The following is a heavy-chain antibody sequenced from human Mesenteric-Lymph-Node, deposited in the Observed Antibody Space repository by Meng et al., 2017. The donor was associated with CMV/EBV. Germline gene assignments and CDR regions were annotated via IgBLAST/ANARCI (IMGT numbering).Heavy chain of an antibody. D-gene: IGHD3-3*01. V-gene: IGHV1-2*02. Sequence: GGSLRLSCKASGYTFTAHYMHWVRQAPGQGLEWMGWINSNSGGTNYAQKFQGRVTMTRDTSISTVYMELSRLRSDDTAIYYCARMYYDLSSGYPPFDYWGQGTLVTVSS. J-gene: IGHJ4*02. CDR1: GYTFTAHY. CDR2: INSNSGGT. CDR3: ARMYYDLSSGYPPFDY.